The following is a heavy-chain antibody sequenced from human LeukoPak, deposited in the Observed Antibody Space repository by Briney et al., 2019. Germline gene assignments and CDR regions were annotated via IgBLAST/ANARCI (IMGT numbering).Heavy chain of an antibody. Sequence: GGSLRLSCAASGFTFSSYAMSWVRQAPGKGLEWVSAISGSGGSTYYADSVKGRFTISRDNPKNTLYLQMNSLRAEDTAVYYCAKDRVLHYGSGSYFDYYYYYGMDVWGQGTTVTVSS. V-gene: IGHV3-23*01. CDR3: AKDRVLHYGSGSYFDYYYYYGMDV. D-gene: IGHD3-10*01. CDR1: GFTFSSYA. CDR2: ISGSGGST. J-gene: IGHJ6*02.